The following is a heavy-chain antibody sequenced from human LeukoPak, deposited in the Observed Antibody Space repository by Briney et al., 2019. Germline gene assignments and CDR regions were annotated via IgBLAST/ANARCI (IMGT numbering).Heavy chain of an antibody. Sequence: GASVKVSCKASGYTFTSYYMHWVRQAPGQGLEWMGIINPSGGSTSYAQKFQGRVTMTRDTSTSTVYMELSSLRSEDTAVYYCARADTAMAAYYYYGMDVWGQGTTVTVSS. CDR1: GYTFTSYY. J-gene: IGHJ6*02. D-gene: IGHD5-18*01. V-gene: IGHV1-46*01. CDR2: INPSGGST. CDR3: ARADTAMAAYYYYGMDV.